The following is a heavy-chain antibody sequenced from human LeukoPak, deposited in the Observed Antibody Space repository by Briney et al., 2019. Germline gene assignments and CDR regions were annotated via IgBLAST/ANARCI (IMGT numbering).Heavy chain of an antibody. CDR2: IIPIFGTA. J-gene: IGHJ6*03. Sequence: ASVKVSCKASGGTFSSYAISWVRQAPGQGLQWMGGIIPIFGTANYAQKFQGRVTITTDESTSTAYMELSSLRSEDTAVYYCARNEYYYGSGRGYYYYMDVWGKGTTVTVSS. V-gene: IGHV1-69*05. D-gene: IGHD3-10*01. CDR1: GGTFSSYA. CDR3: ARNEYYYGSGRGYYYYMDV.